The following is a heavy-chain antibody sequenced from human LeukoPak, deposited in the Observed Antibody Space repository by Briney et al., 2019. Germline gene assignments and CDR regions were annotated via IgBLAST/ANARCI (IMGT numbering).Heavy chain of an antibody. V-gene: IGHV4-39*01. CDR3: ARGSSSLYYFDY. J-gene: IGHJ4*02. Sequence: KPSETLSLTCTVSGGSISSSSYYWGWIRQPPWKELEWIGSIYYSGSTYYNPSLKSRVTISVDTSKNQFSLKLSSVTAADTAVYYCARGSSSLYYFDYWGQGTLVTVSS. CDR2: IYYSGST. D-gene: IGHD6-13*01. CDR1: GGSISSSSYY.